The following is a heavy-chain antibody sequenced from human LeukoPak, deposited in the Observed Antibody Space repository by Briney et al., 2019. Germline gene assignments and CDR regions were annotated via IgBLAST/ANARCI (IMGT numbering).Heavy chain of an antibody. CDR1: GYSFTSYW. D-gene: IGHD6-13*01. J-gene: IGHJ4*02. Sequence: GESLKISCKGSGYSFTSYWIGWVRQMPGKGLEWMGIIYPGDSDTRYSPSFQGLVTISADKSISTAYLQWSSLKASDTAMYYCARHVFLTTYSSWYEIDYWGQGTLVTVSS. CDR2: IYPGDSDT. V-gene: IGHV5-51*01. CDR3: ARHVFLTTYSSWYEIDY.